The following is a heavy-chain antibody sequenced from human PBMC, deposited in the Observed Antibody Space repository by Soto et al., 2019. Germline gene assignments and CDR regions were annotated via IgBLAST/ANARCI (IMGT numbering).Heavy chain of an antibody. Sequence: ASVKVSCTASGYTFTSYGISWVRQAPGQGLEWMGWISAYNGNTNYAQKLQGRVTMTTDTSTSTAYMELRSLISDDTAVYYCARTTAYETSGYYYHTYWGQGTQVTVSS. CDR2: ISAYNGNT. J-gene: IGHJ4*02. V-gene: IGHV1-18*01. CDR3: ARTTAYETSGYYYHTY. D-gene: IGHD3-22*01. CDR1: GYTFTSYG.